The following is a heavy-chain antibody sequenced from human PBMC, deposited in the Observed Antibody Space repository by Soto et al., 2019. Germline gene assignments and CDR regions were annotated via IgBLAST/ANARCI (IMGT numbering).Heavy chain of an antibody. CDR2: VSGSGGST. CDR3: AKDRPYYDFWSGYYNAFDI. J-gene: IGHJ3*02. D-gene: IGHD3-3*01. CDR1: GFIFSSYA. V-gene: IGHV3-23*01. Sequence: GGSLRLSCAASGFIFSSYAMSWVRQAPGKGLEWVSGVSGSGGSTYYADSVKGRFTISRDNSKNTLYLQMNSLRAEDTAVYYCAKDRPYYDFWSGYYNAFDIWGQGTMVTVSS.